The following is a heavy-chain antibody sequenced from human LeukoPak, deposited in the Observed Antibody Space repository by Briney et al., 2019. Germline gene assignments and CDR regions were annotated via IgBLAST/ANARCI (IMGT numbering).Heavy chain of an antibody. CDR1: GVSIRSRSSY. V-gene: IGHV4-39*01. Sequence: PSETLSLTCSVSGVSIRSRSSYWRSIRQPPGKGLEWIGSNYNSGSSCDHPALKSRVTISVDTSKNRFSLKLSSVSAAETAVYCCARHRSGWLQSSFDYWGQGTLVTVSS. CDR3: ARHRSGWLQSSFDY. CDR2: NYNSGSS. J-gene: IGHJ4*02. D-gene: IGHD5-24*01.